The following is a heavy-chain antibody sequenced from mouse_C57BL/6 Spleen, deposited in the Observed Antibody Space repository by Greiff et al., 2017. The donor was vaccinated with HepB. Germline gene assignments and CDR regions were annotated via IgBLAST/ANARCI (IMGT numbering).Heavy chain of an antibody. V-gene: IGHV1-63*01. D-gene: IGHD1-1*01. Sequence: QVQLQQSGAELVRPGTSVKMSCKASGYTFTNYWIGWAKQRPGHGLEWIGDIYPGGGYTNYNEKFKGKATLTADKSSSTAYMQFSSLTSEDSAIYYCARREDYYGSSFYWYFDVWGTGTTVTVSS. CDR1: GYTFTNYW. CDR2: IYPGGGYT. CDR3: ARREDYYGSSFYWYFDV. J-gene: IGHJ1*03.